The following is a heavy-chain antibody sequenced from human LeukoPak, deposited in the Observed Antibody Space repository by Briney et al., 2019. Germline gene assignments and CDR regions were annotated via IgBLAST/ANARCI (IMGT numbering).Heavy chain of an antibody. CDR1: GFTFSSHW. J-gene: IGHJ4*02. D-gene: IGHD2-2*02. V-gene: IGHV3-74*01. Sequence: GRSLRLSCAASGFTFSSHWMHWVRQAPGKGLEWVSRINSDGSSTTYADSVKGRFTISRDNAKNTLYLQMNSLRAEDTAVYYCGRGFSIVPAGIPDYWGLGTLVTVSS. CDR3: GRGFSIVPAGIPDY. CDR2: INSDGSST.